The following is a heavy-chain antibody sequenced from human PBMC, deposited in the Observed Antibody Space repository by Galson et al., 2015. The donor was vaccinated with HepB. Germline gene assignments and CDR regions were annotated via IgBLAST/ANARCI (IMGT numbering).Heavy chain of an antibody. V-gene: IGHV1-3*01. CDR2: INAGNGNT. CDR3: ARDYGRDCSSTSCYGAYYGMDV. J-gene: IGHJ6*02. CDR1: GYTFTSYA. Sequence: SVKVSCKASGYTFTSYAMHWVRQAPGQRLEWMGWINAGNGNTKYSQKFQGRVTITRDTSASTAYMELSSLRSEDTAVYYCARDYGRDCSSTSCYGAYYGMDVWGQGTTVTVSS. D-gene: IGHD2-2*01.